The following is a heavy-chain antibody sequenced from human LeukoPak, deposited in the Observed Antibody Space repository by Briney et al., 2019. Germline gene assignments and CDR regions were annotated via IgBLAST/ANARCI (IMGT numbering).Heavy chain of an antibody. V-gene: IGHV3-23*01. CDR1: GLTFRSYA. J-gene: IGHJ3*02. Sequence: PGGSLRLSCAASGLTFRSYAISWVRQAPPQGLEWVSAISGSGRRTYYADPVKGRFTISRDHFTSTLYLQMNSLRVEDTAEYYCAKDRYSSGWDDAFDIWGQGTMVTVSS. CDR2: ISGSGRRT. CDR3: AKDRYSSGWDDAFDI. D-gene: IGHD6-19*01.